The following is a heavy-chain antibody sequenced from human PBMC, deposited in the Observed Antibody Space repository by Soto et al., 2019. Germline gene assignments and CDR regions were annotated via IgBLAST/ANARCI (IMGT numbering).Heavy chain of an antibody. V-gene: IGHV3-30*18. CDR1: GFTFSSYG. D-gene: IGHD6-6*01. CDR2: ISYDGSNK. CDR3: AKEYGSSGYYYYYGMDV. Sequence: PGGSLRLSCAASGFTFSSYGMHWVRQAPGKGLEWVAVISYDGSNKYYADSVKGRFTISRDNSKNTLYLQMNSLRAEDTAVYYCAKEYGSSGYYYYYGMDVWGQGTTVTVSS. J-gene: IGHJ6*02.